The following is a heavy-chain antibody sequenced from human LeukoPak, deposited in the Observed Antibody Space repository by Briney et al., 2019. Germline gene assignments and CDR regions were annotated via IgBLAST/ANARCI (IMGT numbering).Heavy chain of an antibody. CDR3: TRDSAAYCGGDCYSCPDY. CDR1: GFTFSSYS. Sequence: GGSLRLSCAASGFTFSSYSMNWVRQAPGKGLEWVSSTSSSSSYIYYADSVKGRFTISRDNAKNSLYLQMNSLRAEDTAVYYCTRDSAAYCGGDCYSCPDYWGQGTLVTVSS. D-gene: IGHD2-21*02. V-gene: IGHV3-21*01. CDR2: TSSSSSYI. J-gene: IGHJ4*02.